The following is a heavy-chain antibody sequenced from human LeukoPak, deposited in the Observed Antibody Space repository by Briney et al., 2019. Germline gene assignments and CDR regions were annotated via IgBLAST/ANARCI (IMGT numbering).Heavy chain of an antibody. CDR1: GYTFTSSA. CDR2: INTNTGNP. CDR3: ATDLKKGDSGCFDY. J-gene: IGHJ4*02. V-gene: IGHV7-4-1*02. Sequence: GASVKVSCKASGYTFTSSALNWVRQAPGQGLEWMGWINTNTGNPTYAQGFTGRFVFSLDTSVSTAYLQISSLKAEDTGVYYCATDLKKGDSGCFDYWGQGTLVTVSS. D-gene: IGHD6-19*01.